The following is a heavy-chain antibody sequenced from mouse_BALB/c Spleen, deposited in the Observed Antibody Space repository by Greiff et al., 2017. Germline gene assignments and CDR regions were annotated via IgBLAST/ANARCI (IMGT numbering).Heavy chain of an antibody. J-gene: IGHJ4*01. CDR3: ASRKLGYAMDY. V-gene: IGHV1-82*01. D-gene: IGHD4-1*01. Sequence: VQLQQSGPELVKPGASVKISCKASGYAFSSSWMNWVKQRPGQGLEWIGRIYPGDGDTNYNGKFKGKATLTADKSSSTDYMQLSSLTSVDSAVYCCASRKLGYAMDYWGQGTSVTVSS. CDR1: GYAFSSSW. CDR2: IYPGDGDT.